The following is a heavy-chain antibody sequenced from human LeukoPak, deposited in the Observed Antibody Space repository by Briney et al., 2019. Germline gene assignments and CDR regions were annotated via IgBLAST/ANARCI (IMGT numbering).Heavy chain of an antibody. Sequence: ASVKVSCKASGYTFTGYYMHWVRQAPGQGLEWMGWINPNSGGTNYAQKFQGRVTMTRDTSISTAYMELSRLRSDDTAVYYCARALWFGELLLNDYWGQGTLVTVSS. CDR3: ARALWFGELLLNDY. J-gene: IGHJ4*02. CDR2: INPNSGGT. CDR1: GYTFTGYY. D-gene: IGHD3-10*01. V-gene: IGHV1-2*02.